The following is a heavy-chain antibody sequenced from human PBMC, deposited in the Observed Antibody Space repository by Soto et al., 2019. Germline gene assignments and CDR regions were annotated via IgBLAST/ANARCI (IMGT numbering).Heavy chain of an antibody. D-gene: IGHD2-15*01. CDR1: GYTFIRYG. Sequence: ASVKVSCKTSGYTFIRYGVSWVRQAPGEGLEWMGWMSAYNGSTRYAQKFQGRVTMNTDTSANTAYMELRSLTSDDTAVYYCAREGYCRSGSCALYDHEYFGTDVWGQGTTVTVSS. CDR2: MSAYNGST. CDR3: AREGYCRSGSCALYDHEYFGTDV. V-gene: IGHV1-18*01. J-gene: IGHJ6*02.